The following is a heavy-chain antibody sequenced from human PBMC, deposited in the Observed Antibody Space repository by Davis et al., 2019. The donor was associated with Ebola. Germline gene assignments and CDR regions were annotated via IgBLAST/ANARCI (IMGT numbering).Heavy chain of an antibody. CDR3: ARGDWNYPYYYYGMDV. CDR2: IYYSGST. J-gene: IGHJ6*02. CDR1: GGSISSSSYY. D-gene: IGHD1-7*01. V-gene: IGHV4-39*07. Sequence: SETLSLTCTVSGGSISSSSYYWGWIRQPPGKGLEWIGSIYYSGSTYYNPSLKSRVTISVDTSKNQFSLKLSSVTAADTAVYYCARGDWNYPYYYYGMDVWGQGTTVTVSS.